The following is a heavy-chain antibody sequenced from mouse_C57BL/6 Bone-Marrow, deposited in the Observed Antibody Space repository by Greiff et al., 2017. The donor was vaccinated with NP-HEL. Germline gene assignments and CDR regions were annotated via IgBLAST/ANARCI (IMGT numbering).Heavy chain of an antibody. Sequence: EVKLVESGGGLVQPGESLKLSCESNEYEFPSHDMSWVRKTPEKRLELVAAINSDGGSTYYPDTMERRLIISRDNTKKTLYLQMSSLRSEDTALYYCARHGYYGSSYWYFDVWGTGTTVTVSS. J-gene: IGHJ1*03. CDR2: INSDGGST. CDR3: ARHGYYGSSYWYFDV. V-gene: IGHV5-2*01. CDR1: EYEFPSHD. D-gene: IGHD1-1*01.